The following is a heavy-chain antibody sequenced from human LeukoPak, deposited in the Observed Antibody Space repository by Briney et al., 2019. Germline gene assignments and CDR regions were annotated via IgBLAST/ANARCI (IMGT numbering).Heavy chain of an antibody. CDR2: INSDGSWT. Sequence: PGGSLRLSCAASGNYWMHWVRQVPGKGLVWVSHINSDGSWTSYADSVKGRFTISKDNAKNTVYLQMNSLRADDTAVYYCARAKPADFDLWGRGTLVTVSS. V-gene: IGHV3-74*01. CDR3: ARAKPADFDL. CDR1: GNYW. J-gene: IGHJ2*01.